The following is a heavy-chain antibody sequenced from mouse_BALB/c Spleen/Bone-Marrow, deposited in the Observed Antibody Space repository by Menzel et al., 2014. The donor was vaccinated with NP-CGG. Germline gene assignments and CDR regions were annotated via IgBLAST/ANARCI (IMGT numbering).Heavy chain of an antibody. J-gene: IGHJ2*01. CDR1: GFTFSSFG. CDR2: ISSGSSTI. V-gene: IGHV5-17*02. Sequence: DVKLQESGGGLVQPGGSRKLSCAASGFTFSSFGMHWVRRAPEKGLEWVAYISSGSSTIFYADTLKGRFTVSRDNPKNTLFLQMTSLRSEDTAMYYCTRGGNWDDFDYWGQGTTLTVSS. D-gene: IGHD4-1*01. CDR3: TRGGNWDDFDY.